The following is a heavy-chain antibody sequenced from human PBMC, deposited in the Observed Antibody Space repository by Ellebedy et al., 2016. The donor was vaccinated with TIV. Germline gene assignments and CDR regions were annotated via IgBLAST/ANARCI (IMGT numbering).Heavy chain of an antibody. D-gene: IGHD5-18*01. J-gene: IGHJ3*02. CDR1: GFTFENYT. Sequence: SLKISXAASGFTFENYTMHWVRQAPGKGLEWVSGISWDSVTIGCADPVKGRFSMSRDNAKNSLYLQMNSLRVEDTALYYCASSGVTGLDAFDIWGQGTMVTVSS. CDR2: ISWDSVTI. V-gene: IGHV3-9*01. CDR3: ASSGVTGLDAFDI.